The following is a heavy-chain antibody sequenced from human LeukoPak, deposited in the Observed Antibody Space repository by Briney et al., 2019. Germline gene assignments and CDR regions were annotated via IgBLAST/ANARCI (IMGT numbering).Heavy chain of an antibody. V-gene: IGHV6-1*01. CDR1: GDSVSSNSAA. D-gene: IGHD7-27*01. CDR3: AKARGTNWGFDS. CDR2: TYYRSKWYN. J-gene: IGHJ4*02. Sequence: SQTLSLTCVISGDSVSSNSAAWNWLRQSPSRGLEWLGRTYYRSKWYNDYAVSVKSRITINPDTSKDQFSLQLNSVTPEDTAVYYCAKARGTNWGFDSWGQGGLVTVSS.